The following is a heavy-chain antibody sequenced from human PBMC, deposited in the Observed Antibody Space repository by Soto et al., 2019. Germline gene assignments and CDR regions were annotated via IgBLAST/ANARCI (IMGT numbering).Heavy chain of an antibody. V-gene: IGHV3-30*03. J-gene: IGHJ6*02. CDR1: GFTLSNYG. CDR3: ARLEFGYYGMDV. D-gene: IGHD3-3*01. Sequence: VGSLRLSCVASGFTLSNYGMHWVRQAPGKGLEWVAVISYDGSNTYYADSVKGRFTISRDKSKKTLYLQMNSLRAEDTAVYYCARLEFGYYGMDVWGQGTTVTVSS. CDR2: ISYDGSNT.